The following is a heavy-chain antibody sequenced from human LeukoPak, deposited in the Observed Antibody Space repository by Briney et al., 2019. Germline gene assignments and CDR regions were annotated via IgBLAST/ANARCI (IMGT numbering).Heavy chain of an antibody. CDR1: GGSFSGYY. Sequence: SETLSLTCAVYGGSFSGYYWSWIRQPPGKGLEWIGEINHSGSTNYNPSLKSRVTISVDTSKNQFSLKLSSVTAADTAVYYCARGSPIVVVPAAKHYYYYGMDVWDKGTTVTVSS. D-gene: IGHD2-2*01. CDR2: INHSGST. CDR3: ARGSPIVVVPAAKHYYYYGMDV. V-gene: IGHV4-34*01. J-gene: IGHJ6*04.